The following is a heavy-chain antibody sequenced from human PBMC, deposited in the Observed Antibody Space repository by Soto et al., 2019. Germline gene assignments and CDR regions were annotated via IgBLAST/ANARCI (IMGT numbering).Heavy chain of an antibody. V-gene: IGHV1-2*02. CDR1: GYTFKDYF. D-gene: IGHD1-7*01. J-gene: IGHJ4*02. CDR3: ARESVVTGTHHFDY. Sequence: QVQLVQSGAEVKEPGASVKVSCKASGYTFKDYFLHWVRQAPGQGLEWMGWINSNTGGTTYAQKFQGRVTMTRDTPISTAYMELSRLTSDDTAVYHCARESVVTGTHHFDYWGQGTLVTVSS. CDR2: INSNTGGT.